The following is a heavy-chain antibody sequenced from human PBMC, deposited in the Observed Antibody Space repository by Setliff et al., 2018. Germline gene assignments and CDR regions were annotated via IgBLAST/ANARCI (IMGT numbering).Heavy chain of an antibody. V-gene: IGHV7-4-1*02. CDR1: GYSFSRYT. J-gene: IGHJ6*03. D-gene: IGHD5-12*01. CDR3: ARASRYGTIRYRGDYYMDV. Sequence: ASVKVSCKASGYSFSRYTMSWVRQAPGQGLEWMGWINTNTGTPAFAQGFSGRFVFSLDTSVSTAYLLISSLKPEDTAVYYCARASRYGTIRYRGDYYMDVWGKGTTVTVSS. CDR2: INTNTGTP.